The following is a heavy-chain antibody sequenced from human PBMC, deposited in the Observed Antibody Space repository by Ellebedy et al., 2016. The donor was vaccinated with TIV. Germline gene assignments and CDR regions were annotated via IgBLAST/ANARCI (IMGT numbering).Heavy chain of an antibody. CDR1: GFTFSIYS. V-gene: IGHV3-48*01. J-gene: IGHJ4*02. D-gene: IGHD5-12*01. Sequence: GESLKISXAASGFTFSIYSMNWVRQTPGKGLEWVSFISDSSSTIYYADSVKGRFTISRDNAKESLYLQMSSLRAEDTAVYYCARSLPIKGVVFEYWGQGTLVAVSS. CDR2: ISDSSSTI. CDR3: ARSLPIKGVVFEY.